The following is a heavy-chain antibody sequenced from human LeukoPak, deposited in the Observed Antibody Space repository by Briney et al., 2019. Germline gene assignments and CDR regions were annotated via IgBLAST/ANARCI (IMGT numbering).Heavy chain of an antibody. CDR3: ARGRAVWRGDMDV. Sequence: SETLSLTCTVSGGSISSYYWSWIRQPPGKGLEWIGYIYYSGSTNYNPSLKSRVTISVDTSKNQFSLKLSSVTAADTAVYYCARGRAVWRGDMDVWGKGTTVTVSS. CDR2: IYYSGST. J-gene: IGHJ6*03. D-gene: IGHD2-21*01. CDR1: GGSISSYY. V-gene: IGHV4-59*12.